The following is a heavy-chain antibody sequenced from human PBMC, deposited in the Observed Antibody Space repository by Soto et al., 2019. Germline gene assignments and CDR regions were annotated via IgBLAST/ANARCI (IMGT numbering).Heavy chain of an antibody. V-gene: IGHV3-23*01. J-gene: IGHJ4*02. CDR1: GFTFSSYA. CDR2: ISGSGGST. D-gene: IGHD5-18*01. Sequence: EVQLLESGGGLVQPGGSLRLSCAASGFTFSSYAMSWVRQAPGKGLEWVSAISGSGGSTYYADSVKGRFTISRDNSKNTLYLQMNSLRAEDTAVYYCAKNTLLGPGYSYGLGEDYWGQGTLVTVSS. CDR3: AKNTLLGPGYSYGLGEDY.